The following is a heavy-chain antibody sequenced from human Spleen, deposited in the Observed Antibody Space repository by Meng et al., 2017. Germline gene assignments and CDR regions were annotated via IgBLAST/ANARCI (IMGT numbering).Heavy chain of an antibody. CDR3: TTEGLGYCSGGSCFTTDY. Sequence: GGSLRLSCAASGFTFSNAWMSWVRQAPGKGLEWVGRIKSKTDGGTTDYAAPVKGRFTISRDDSKNTLYLQMNSLKTEDTAVYYCTTEGLGYCSGGSCFTTDYWGQGTQVTVSS. D-gene: IGHD2-15*01. V-gene: IGHV3-15*01. CDR1: GFTFSNAW. CDR2: IKSKTDGGTT. J-gene: IGHJ4*02.